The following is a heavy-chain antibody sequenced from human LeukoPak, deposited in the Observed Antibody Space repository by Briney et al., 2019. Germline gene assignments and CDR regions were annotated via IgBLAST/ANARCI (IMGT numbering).Heavy chain of an antibody. D-gene: IGHD5-12*01. J-gene: IGHJ6*02. Sequence: PSQTLSLTCTVSGGPISSGDYFWSWIRQPPGKGLEWTGYIYYSGSTYYNPSLQSRVTISVDTSKNQFSLKLSSVTAADTAVYYCARVVASNYYGMDVWGQGTTVTVSS. V-gene: IGHV4-30-4*01. CDR3: ARVVASNYYGMDV. CDR2: IYYSGST. CDR1: GGPISSGDYF.